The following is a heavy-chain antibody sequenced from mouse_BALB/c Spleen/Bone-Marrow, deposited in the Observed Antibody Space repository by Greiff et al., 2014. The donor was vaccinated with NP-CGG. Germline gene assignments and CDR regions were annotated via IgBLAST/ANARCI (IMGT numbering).Heavy chain of an antibody. V-gene: IGHV1S81*02. CDR3: IYYGNPYAMDH. D-gene: IGHD2-1*01. Sequence: QVQLQQPGAELVKPGASVKSSCKASGYTFTSYYMYWVKQRPGQGLEWIGEINPSNGGTNFNEKFKSKATLTVDKSSSTAYMQLSSLTSEDSAVYYCIYYGNPYAMDHWGQGTSVTVSS. CDR2: INPSNGGT. CDR1: GYTFTSYY. J-gene: IGHJ4*01.